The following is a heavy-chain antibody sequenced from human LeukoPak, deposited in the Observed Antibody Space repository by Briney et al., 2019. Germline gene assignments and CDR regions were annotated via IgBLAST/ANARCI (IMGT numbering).Heavy chain of an antibody. V-gene: IGHV1-69*13. CDR2: IIPIFGTA. J-gene: IGHJ5*02. CDR3: ARQVYDVGFDP. D-gene: IGHD5/OR15-5a*01. Sequence: SVKVSCKASGGTFSSYAISWVRQAPGQALEWMGGIIPIFGTANYAQKFQGRVTITADESTSTAYMELSSLRSEDAAVYYCARQVYDVGFDPWGQGTLVTVSS. CDR1: GGTFSSYA.